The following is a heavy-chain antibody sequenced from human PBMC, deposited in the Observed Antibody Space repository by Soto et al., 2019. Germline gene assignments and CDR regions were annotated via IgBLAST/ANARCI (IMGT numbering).Heavy chain of an antibody. Sequence: SETLSLTCTVSGDSISSSISYWGWIRQPPGKGLEWIGSIHYSGSTYYSPSLKSRVTLSVDTSKNKFSLNLSAVRAEDTAVYYCAKGLYGEHSFYFYALDVWGQGTPVTVSS. J-gene: IGHJ6*02. D-gene: IGHD4-17*01. CDR1: GDSISSSISY. CDR3: AKGLYGEHSFYFYALDV. CDR2: IHYSGST. V-gene: IGHV4-39*07.